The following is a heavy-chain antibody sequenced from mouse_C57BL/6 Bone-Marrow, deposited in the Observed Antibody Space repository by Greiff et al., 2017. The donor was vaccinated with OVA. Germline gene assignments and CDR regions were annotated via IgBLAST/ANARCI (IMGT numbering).Heavy chain of an antibody. CDR2: IYPRDGST. J-gene: IGHJ4*01. D-gene: IGHD2-3*01. CDR1: GYTFTSYD. Sequence: QVQLQQSGPELVKPGASVKLSCKASGYTFTSYDINWVKQRPGQGLEWIGWIYPRDGSTKYNEKFKGKAALTVDTSSSTADMELHSLTSEDSAVYFCARGGFYDGYVGDYWGQGTSVTVSS. V-gene: IGHV1-85*01. CDR3: ARGGFYDGYVGDY.